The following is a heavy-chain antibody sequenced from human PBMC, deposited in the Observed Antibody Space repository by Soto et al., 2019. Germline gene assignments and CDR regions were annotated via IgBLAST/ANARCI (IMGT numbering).Heavy chain of an antibody. CDR2: IYYSGNT. Sequence: SETLSLTCTVSGGSISTRSSYWGWIRQPPGKGLEWIGNIYYSGNTNYNPSLKSRVTISVDTSKNQFSLKLSSVTAADTAVYYCASTGGRKGRRSGDAFDIWGQGTMVTVSS. J-gene: IGHJ3*02. CDR3: ASTGGRKGRRSGDAFDI. V-gene: IGHV4-39*07. CDR1: GGSISTRSSY. D-gene: IGHD3-16*01.